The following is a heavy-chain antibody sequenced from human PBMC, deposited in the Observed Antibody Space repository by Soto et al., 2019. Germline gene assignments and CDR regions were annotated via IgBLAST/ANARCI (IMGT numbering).Heavy chain of an antibody. D-gene: IGHD3-9*01. V-gene: IGHV3-53*01. CDR2: SFSSGGT. Sequence: GGSLRLSGAAFGFTLDKYTMGWVRQAPGKGLEWVAESFSSGGTQYADSVKGRFTISRDNSRNMVFLQMNGLRVEDTALYYCARDREPDGIWTFHSWGQGALVTVSS. CDR3: ARDREPDGIWTFHS. CDR1: GFTLDKYT. J-gene: IGHJ4*02.